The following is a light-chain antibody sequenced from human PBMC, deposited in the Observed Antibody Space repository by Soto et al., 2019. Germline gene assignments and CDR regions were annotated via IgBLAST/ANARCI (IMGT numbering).Light chain of an antibody. J-gene: IGKJ2*01. Sequence: DIQMTQSPSTPSASVGDRVIITCRASQSISTWLAWYQQKPGKAPNLLIYDASTLQSGVPLRFSGSGSGTEFTLTISSLQPDDFATYYCQQYNSYWYTFGQGTRLEIK. CDR1: QSISTW. CDR2: DAS. V-gene: IGKV1-5*01. CDR3: QQYNSYWYT.